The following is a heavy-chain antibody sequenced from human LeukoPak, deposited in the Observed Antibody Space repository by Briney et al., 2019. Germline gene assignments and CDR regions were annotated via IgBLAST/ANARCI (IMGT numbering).Heavy chain of an antibody. Sequence: SETLSLTCTVSGGSISSGGYYWIWIRQPPGQGLEWIGDINYSGSTYYNPSLKSRVTISVDTSKNQFSLKLSSVTAADTAVYYCARGSPPYYYGSGSRRYFDLWGRGTLVTVSS. CDR3: ARGSPPYYYGSGSRRYFDL. D-gene: IGHD3-10*01. J-gene: IGHJ2*01. CDR2: INYSGST. CDR1: GGSISSGGYY. V-gene: IGHV4-31*03.